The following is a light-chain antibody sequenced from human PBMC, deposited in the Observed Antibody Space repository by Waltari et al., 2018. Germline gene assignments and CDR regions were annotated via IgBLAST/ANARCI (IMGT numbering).Light chain of an antibody. J-gene: IGKJ1*01. Sequence: DIVMTQSPDSLTVSLGERATINCKSNQSVLYNSNNKNYVAWYQQKPGQPPKLLIYWASTRQSGVPDRFSGSGSGTDFTLTISSLHAEDVAVYHCQQYYTNPRTFGQGTKVEIK. V-gene: IGKV4-1*01. CDR2: WAS. CDR3: QQYYTNPRT. CDR1: QSVLYNSNNKNY.